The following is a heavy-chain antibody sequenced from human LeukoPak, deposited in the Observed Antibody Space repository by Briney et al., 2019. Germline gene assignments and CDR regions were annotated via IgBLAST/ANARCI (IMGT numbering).Heavy chain of an antibody. CDR2: FDPEDGET. Sequence: ASVKVSCKVSGYTLTELSMHWVRQAPGKGLEWMGGFDPEDGETIYAQKFQGRVTMTEDTSTNTAYMELSSLRSEDTAVYYCATMYYYGSGSPPWFDPWGQGTLVTVSS. V-gene: IGHV1-24*01. D-gene: IGHD3-10*01. J-gene: IGHJ5*02. CDR3: ATMYYYGSGSPPWFDP. CDR1: GYTLTELS.